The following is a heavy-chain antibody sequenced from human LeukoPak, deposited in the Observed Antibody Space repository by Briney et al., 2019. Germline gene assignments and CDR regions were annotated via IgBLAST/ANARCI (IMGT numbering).Heavy chain of an antibody. CDR1: GGTFSSYA. CDR3: ARDGLGYYDSSGYSDY. CDR2: INAGNGNT. J-gene: IGHJ4*02. D-gene: IGHD3-22*01. V-gene: IGHV1-3*03. Sequence: GASVKVSCKASGGTFSSYAISWVRQAPGQGLEWMGWINAGNGNTKYSQEFQGRVTITRDTSASTAYMELSSLRSEDMAVYYCARDGLGYYDSSGYSDYWGQGTLVTVSS.